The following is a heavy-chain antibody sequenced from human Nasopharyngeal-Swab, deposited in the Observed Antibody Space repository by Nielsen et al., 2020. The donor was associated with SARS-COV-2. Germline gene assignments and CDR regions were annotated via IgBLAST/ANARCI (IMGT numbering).Heavy chain of an antibody. CDR1: GFTFSPFW. CDR2: IQTDGTEQ. Sequence: GGSLRLSCAASGFTFSPFWMTWVRQAPGKGLEWVATIQTDGTEQYSVDSVKGRFTIPRDNGKNSLYLQMNSLRVGDTAVYYCARENHGVFDNWGQGTLVTVSS. J-gene: IGHJ4*02. CDR3: ARENHGVFDN. V-gene: IGHV3-7*01.